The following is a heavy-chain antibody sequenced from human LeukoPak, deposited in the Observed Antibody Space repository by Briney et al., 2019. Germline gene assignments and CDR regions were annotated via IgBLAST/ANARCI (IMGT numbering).Heavy chain of an antibody. Sequence: GASLRLSCAASGFIFSNYAMSWVRQAPRKGLDGVSAVGVRDGGTHYADSVKGRFTVSRDDPKNTLYLQMNTLRVEDTAVYYCAKWGDYDILTGYYDSDYWGHGTLVTVAS. V-gene: IGHV3-23*01. CDR2: VGVRDGGT. CDR1: GFIFSNYA. D-gene: IGHD3-9*01. CDR3: AKWGDYDILTGYYDSDY. J-gene: IGHJ4*01.